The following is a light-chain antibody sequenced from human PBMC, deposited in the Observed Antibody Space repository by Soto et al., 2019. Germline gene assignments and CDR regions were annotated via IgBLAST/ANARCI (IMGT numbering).Light chain of an antibody. CDR2: SNN. Sequence: QSVLTQPPSASGTPGQRVTISCSGSGSNIGSNTVNWYQQLPGTAPKLLIYSNNQRPSGVPDRFSGSKSGTSASLAISGLQSGDEADYYCAAWDDSLNGEVFGTGTKVTVL. V-gene: IGLV1-44*01. CDR1: GSNIGSNT. CDR3: AAWDDSLNGEV. J-gene: IGLJ1*01.